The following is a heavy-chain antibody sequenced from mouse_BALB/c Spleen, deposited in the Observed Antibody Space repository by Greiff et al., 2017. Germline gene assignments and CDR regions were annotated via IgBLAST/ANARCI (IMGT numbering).Heavy chain of an antibody. CDR2: IDPSDSYT. Sequence: QVQLQQPGAELVKPGASVKMSCKASGYTFTSYWMHWVKQRPGQGLEWIGTIDPSDSYTSYNQKFKGKATLTVDTSSSTAYMQLSSLTSEDSAVYYCTIGEGGSYWGQGTSVTVSS. J-gene: IGHJ4*01. CDR1: GYTFTSYW. D-gene: IGHD3-1*01. V-gene: IGHV1S127*01. CDR3: TIGEGGSY.